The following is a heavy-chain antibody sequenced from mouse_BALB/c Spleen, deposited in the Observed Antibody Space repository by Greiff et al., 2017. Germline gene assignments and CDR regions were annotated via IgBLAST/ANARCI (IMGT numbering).Heavy chain of an antibody. J-gene: IGHJ2*01. V-gene: IGHV1-9*01. Sequence: QVQLQQSGAELMKPGASVKISCKATGYTFSSYWIEWVKQRPGHGLEWIGEILPGSGSTNYNEKFKGKATFTADTSSNTAYMQLSSLTSEDSAVYYCARKSMVTPYYFDYWGQGTTLTVSS. D-gene: IGHD2-10*02. CDR3: ARKSMVTPYYFDY. CDR2: ILPGSGST. CDR1: GYTFSSYW.